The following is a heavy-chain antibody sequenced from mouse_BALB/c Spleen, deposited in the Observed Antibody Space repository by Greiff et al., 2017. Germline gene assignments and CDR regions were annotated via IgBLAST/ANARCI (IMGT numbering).Heavy chain of an antibody. D-gene: IGHD2-3*01. Sequence: EVHLVESGPELVKPGASVKISCKASGYSFTGYYMHWVKQSHVKSLEWIGRINPYNGATSYNQNFKDKASLTVDKSSSTAYMELHSLTSEDSAVYYCARSKDGYSYYFDYWGQGTTLTVSS. CDR2: INPYNGAT. CDR3: ARSKDGYSYYFDY. CDR1: GYSFTGYY. J-gene: IGHJ2*01. V-gene: IGHV1-31*01.